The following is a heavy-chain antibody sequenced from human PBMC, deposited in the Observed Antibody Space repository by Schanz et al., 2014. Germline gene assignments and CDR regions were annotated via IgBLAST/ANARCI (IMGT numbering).Heavy chain of an antibody. D-gene: IGHD3-10*01. CDR3: AKDQGSYGSGSYSDFDY. Sequence: EVQLLESGGGFVQPGGSLRLSCVASGVTFSSYAMSWVRQASGKGLEWVSAISGSGASTYYADSVKGRFTISRDNSKNTLNLQMNSLRAEDTAVYYCAKDQGSYGSGSYSDFDYWGQGTLTNVSS. CDR2: ISGSGAST. CDR1: GVTFSSYA. V-gene: IGHV3-23*01. J-gene: IGHJ4*02.